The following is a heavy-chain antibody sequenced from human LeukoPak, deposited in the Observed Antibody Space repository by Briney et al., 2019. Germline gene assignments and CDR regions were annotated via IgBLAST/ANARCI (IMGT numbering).Heavy chain of an antibody. CDR2: ISGSGGST. J-gene: IGHJ4*02. V-gene: IGHV3-23*01. D-gene: IGHD2-2*01. CDR1: GFTFSSYA. Sequence: GGPLRLSCAASGFTFSSYAMSWVRQAPGKGLEWVSAISGSGGSTYYADSVKGRFTISRDNSKNTLYLQMNSLRAEDTAVYYRAQTPYVVVPAAMLGPDYWGQGTLVTVSS. CDR3: AQTPYVVVPAAMLGPDY.